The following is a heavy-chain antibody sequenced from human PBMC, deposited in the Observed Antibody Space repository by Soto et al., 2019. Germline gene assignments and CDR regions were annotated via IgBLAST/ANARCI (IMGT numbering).Heavy chain of an antibody. J-gene: IGHJ5*02. CDR1: GGTFSSYA. Sequence: QVQVVQSGAEVKKPGSSVKVSCKASGGTFSSYAISWVRQAPGQGLEWMGGIIPIFGTANYAQKFQGRVTITADESTSTAYMELSSLRAEDTAVYYCAREDCSGGSCYPGLNWFDPWGQGTLVTVSS. D-gene: IGHD2-15*01. V-gene: IGHV1-69*12. CDR2: IIPIFGTA. CDR3: AREDCSGGSCYPGLNWFDP.